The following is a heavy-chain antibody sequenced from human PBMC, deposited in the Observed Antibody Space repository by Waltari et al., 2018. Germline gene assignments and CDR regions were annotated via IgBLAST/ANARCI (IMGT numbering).Heavy chain of an antibody. CDR1: GYTFTGYY. V-gene: IGHV1-2*02. CDR2: INPNSGGT. J-gene: IGHJ3*02. Sequence: QVQLVQSGAEVKKPGASVKVSCKASGYTFTGYYMHWVRQAPGQGLEWMGWINPNSGGTNYAQKLQGRGTMTRDTSISTAYMELSRLRSDDTAVYYCARVKYSYGLRAFDIWGQGTMVTVSS. D-gene: IGHD5-18*01. CDR3: ARVKYSYGLRAFDI.